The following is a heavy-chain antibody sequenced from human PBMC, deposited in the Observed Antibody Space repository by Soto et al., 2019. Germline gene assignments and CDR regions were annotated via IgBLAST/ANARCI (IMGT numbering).Heavy chain of an antibody. V-gene: IGHV3-15*07. CDR3: TTDNPLYSSSSFWYYGMDV. D-gene: IGHD6-6*01. CDR2: IKSKTDGGTT. J-gene: IGHJ6*02. Sequence: GGSLRLSCAASGFTFSNAWMNWVRQAPGKGLEWVGRIKSKTDGGTTDYAAPVKGRFTISRDDSKNTLYLQMNSLKTEDKAVYYCTTDNPLYSSSSFWYYGMDVWGQGTTVTVSS. CDR1: GFTFSNAW.